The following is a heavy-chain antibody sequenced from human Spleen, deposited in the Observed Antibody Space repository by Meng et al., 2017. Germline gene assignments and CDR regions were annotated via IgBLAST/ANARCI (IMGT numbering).Heavy chain of an antibody. J-gene: IGHJ6*02. Sequence: GSLRLSCAVYGGSFSGYYWNWIRQPPGKGLEWIGEINHSGSTNYNPSLKSRVTISVDTSKNQFSLKLSSVTAADTAVYYCARRPICGGDCYAKTYAMDVWGQGTTVTVSS. V-gene: IGHV4-34*01. CDR3: ARRPICGGDCYAKTYAMDV. D-gene: IGHD2-21*02. CDR1: GGSFSGYY. CDR2: INHSGST.